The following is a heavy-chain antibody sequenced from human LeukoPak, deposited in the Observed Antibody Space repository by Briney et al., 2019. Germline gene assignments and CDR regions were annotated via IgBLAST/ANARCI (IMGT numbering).Heavy chain of an antibody. CDR2: INAGNGNT. CDR3: ARGYYYDSPNDAFDI. V-gene: IGHV1-3*03. J-gene: IGHJ3*02. Sequence: ASVKVSCKASGYTFTSYYMHWVRQAPGQRLEWMGWINAGNGNTKYSQEFQGRVTITRDTSASTAYMELSSLRSEDMAVYYCARGYYYDSPNDAFDIWGQGTMVTVSS. CDR1: GYTFTSYY. D-gene: IGHD3-22*01.